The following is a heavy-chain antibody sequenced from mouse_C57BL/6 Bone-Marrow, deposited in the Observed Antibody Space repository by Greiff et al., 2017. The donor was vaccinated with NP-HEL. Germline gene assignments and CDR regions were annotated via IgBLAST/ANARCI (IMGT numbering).Heavy chain of an antibody. D-gene: IGHD2-5*01. CDR1: GFTFSDYY. CDR2: ISNGGGST. V-gene: IGHV5-12*01. Sequence: EVQRVESGGGLVQPGGSLKLSCAASGFTFSDYYMYWVRQTPEKRLEWVAYISNGGGSTYYPDTVKGRFTISRDNAKNTLYLQMSRLKSEDTAMYYCASPPYYSNYYAMDYWGQGTSVTVSS. CDR3: ASPPYYSNYYAMDY. J-gene: IGHJ4*01.